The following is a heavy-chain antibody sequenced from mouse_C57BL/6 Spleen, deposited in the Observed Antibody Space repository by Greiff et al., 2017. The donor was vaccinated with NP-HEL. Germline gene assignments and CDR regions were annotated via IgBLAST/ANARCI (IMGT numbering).Heavy chain of an antibody. J-gene: IGHJ2*01. Sequence: VQLQQPGAELVRPGSSVKLSCKASGYTFTSFWMDWVKQSPGQGLEWIGNIYPSDSETHYNQKFKDQATLTVDKSSSIAYMQLSSLTSEDSAVYYCARLGPYFYGSSYVDFDYWGQGTTLTVSS. D-gene: IGHD1-1*01. CDR3: ARLGPYFYGSSYVDFDY. CDR2: IYPSDSET. CDR1: GYTFTSFW. V-gene: IGHV1-61*01.